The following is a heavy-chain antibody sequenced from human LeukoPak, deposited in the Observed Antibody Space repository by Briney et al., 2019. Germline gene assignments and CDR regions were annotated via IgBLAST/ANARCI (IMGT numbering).Heavy chain of an antibody. CDR2: INWNSNSI. D-gene: IGHD6-19*01. V-gene: IGHV3-9*01. CDR3: AKGLGKSSGWATLDY. Sequence: GGSLRLSCAASGFIFNDYAMHWVRQAPGKGLEWVSGINWNSNSIGYADSVKGRFTISRDNAKNSLYLQMNSLRAEDTAFYYCAKGLGKSSGWATLDYWGQGTLVTVSS. J-gene: IGHJ4*02. CDR1: GFIFNDYA.